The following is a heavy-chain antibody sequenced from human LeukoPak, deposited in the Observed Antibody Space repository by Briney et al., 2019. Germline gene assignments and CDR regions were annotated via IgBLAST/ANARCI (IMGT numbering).Heavy chain of an antibody. D-gene: IGHD6-19*01. CDR2: IYTSGST. V-gene: IGHV4-4*07. J-gene: IGHJ4*02. Sequence: SETLSLTCTVSGGSISSYYWSWIRQPAGKGLEWIGRIYTSGSTNYNPSLKSRVTISVDTSKNQFSPKLSSVTAADTAVYYCARVRGLSYSSGWYFDYWGQGTLVTVSS. CDR3: ARVRGLSYSSGWYFDY. CDR1: GGSISSYY.